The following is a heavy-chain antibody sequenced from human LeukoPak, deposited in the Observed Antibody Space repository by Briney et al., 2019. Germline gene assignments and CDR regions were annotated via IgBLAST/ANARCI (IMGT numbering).Heavy chain of an antibody. CDR3: AKDRPGRIAVAAIFDY. CDR2: ISGSGGAT. CDR1: GITFSNYA. Sequence: GGSLRLSCAASGITFSNYAMSWVRQAPGKGLEWVSVISGSGGATFYADSVKGRFTISRDNSKNTLYLQMNSLRAEDTAVYYCAKDRPGRIAVAAIFDYWGQGTLVTVSS. J-gene: IGHJ4*02. D-gene: IGHD6-19*01. V-gene: IGHV3-23*01.